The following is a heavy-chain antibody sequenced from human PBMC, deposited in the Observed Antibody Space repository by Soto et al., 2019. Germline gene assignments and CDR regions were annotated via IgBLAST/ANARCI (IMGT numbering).Heavy chain of an antibody. CDR2: IIPIFGTA. Sequence: QVQLVQSGAEVKKPGSSVKVSCKASGGTFSSYAISWVRQAPGQGLEWMGGIIPIFGTANYAQKFQGRVMITADESTSTDYMELSSLRSEDTAVYYCARAGITSTNYYYCGMDVWGQGTTVTVSS. D-gene: IGHD3-10*01. V-gene: IGHV1-69*01. J-gene: IGHJ6*02. CDR1: GGTFSSYA. CDR3: ARAGITSTNYYYCGMDV.